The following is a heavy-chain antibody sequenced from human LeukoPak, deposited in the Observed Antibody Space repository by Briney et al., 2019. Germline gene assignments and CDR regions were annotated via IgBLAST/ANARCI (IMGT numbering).Heavy chain of an antibody. CDR2: IYWDDDK. CDR3: AHAGAAGSDDALDV. Sequence: SGPTLVNPTQTLTLTCTFSGFSLSTSGVGVGWIRQPPGKALEWLALIYWDDDKRYSPSLKSRLTITEDSSKNQVVLTMTNMDPVDTATYYCAHAGAAGSDDALDVWGQGTMVTVS. V-gene: IGHV2-5*02. D-gene: IGHD6-13*01. CDR1: GFSLSTSGVG. J-gene: IGHJ3*01.